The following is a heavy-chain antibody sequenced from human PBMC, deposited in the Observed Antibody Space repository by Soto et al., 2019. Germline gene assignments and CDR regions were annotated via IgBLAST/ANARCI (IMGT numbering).Heavy chain of an antibody. CDR1: GGSISNYY. CDR2: IYYSGSA. J-gene: IGHJ5*02. V-gene: IGHV4-59*01. CDR3: ARDISTTYNWFDP. D-gene: IGHD2-2*01. Sequence: QVQLQESGPGLVKPSETLSLTCTVSGGSISNYYWSWIRQPPGKGLEWIGYIYYSGSANYNPSLKSRVTISVDTSKNQFSLRLNSVTAADTAVYYCARDISTTYNWFDPWGQGTLVTVSS.